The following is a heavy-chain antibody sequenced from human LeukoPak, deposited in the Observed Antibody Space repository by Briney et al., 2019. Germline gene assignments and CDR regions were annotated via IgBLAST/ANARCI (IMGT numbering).Heavy chain of an antibody. CDR1: RFTFSSYA. V-gene: IGHV3-23*01. J-gene: IGHJ4*02. CDR3: AKDTDPHYYGSGSDY. D-gene: IGHD3-10*01. CDR2: ISGSSDRT. Sequence: PGGSLRLSCAASRFTFSSYAMSWVRQAPGKGLEWVSSISGSSDRTFYADSVKGRFTISRDNAKDSLYLQMNSLRPEDTAFYYCAKDTDPHYYGSGSDYWGQGTLVTVSS.